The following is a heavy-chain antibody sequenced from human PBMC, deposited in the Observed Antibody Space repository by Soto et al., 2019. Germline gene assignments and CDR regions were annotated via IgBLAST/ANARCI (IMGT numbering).Heavy chain of an antibody. D-gene: IGHD1-26*01. CDR2: IYPCDSDT. CDR1: GYSCTSYW. J-gene: IGHJ4*02. V-gene: IGHV5-51*01. Sequence: ESLKISFQAAGYSCTSYWIGWVRQIPGKGLEWMGIIYPCDSDTIYSPSFQGQVTISADKSISTAYLQWNSLKASDTAMYYCARPPYSASYYYFDQWGQGTPVTVSS. CDR3: ARPPYSASYYYFDQ.